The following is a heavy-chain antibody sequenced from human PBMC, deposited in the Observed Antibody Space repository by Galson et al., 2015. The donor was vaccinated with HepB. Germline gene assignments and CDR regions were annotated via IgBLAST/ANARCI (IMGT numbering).Heavy chain of an antibody. J-gene: IGHJ6*03. V-gene: IGHV1-69*13. D-gene: IGHD3-3*01. CDR3: ARDRYFWSGYYSDYYYYMDV. CDR1: GGRFSGYA. CDR2: IITLIGTT. Sequence: SVKVSCKASGGRFSGYAISWVRQARGQGLEWMGGIITLIGTTKYAQKFQGRVTITADESTTTAYMELGSLRSEDTAVYYCARDRYFWSGYYSDYYYYMDVWGEGTTVTVSS.